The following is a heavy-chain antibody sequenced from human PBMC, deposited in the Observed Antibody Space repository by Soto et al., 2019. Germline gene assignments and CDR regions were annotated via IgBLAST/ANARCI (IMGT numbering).Heavy chain of an antibody. Sequence: SQTLSLTCAISGDSVSSNSAAWNWVRQSPSRGLEWLGRTYYRSKWNNDYAVSVKRGITINPDASKNQFSLQLNSVTPEDTAVYYCAREEGDSRTWYFDCFGQGTLVAVCS. J-gene: IGHJ4*02. CDR1: GDSVSSNSAA. CDR3: AREEGDSRTWYFDC. V-gene: IGHV6-1*01. D-gene: IGHD6-13*01. CDR2: TYYRSKWNN.